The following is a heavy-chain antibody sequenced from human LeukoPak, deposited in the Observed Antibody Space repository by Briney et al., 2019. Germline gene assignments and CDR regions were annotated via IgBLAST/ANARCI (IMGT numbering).Heavy chain of an antibody. CDR2: IYYSGST. CDR3: ARQGYSYGLPIDY. Sequence: SETLSLTCTVSGGSISSYCWSWIRQPPGKGLEWIGYIYYSGSTNYNPSLKSRVTISVGTSKNQFSLKLSSVTAADTAVYYCARQGYSYGLPIDYWGQGTLVTVSS. D-gene: IGHD5-18*01. CDR1: GGSISSYC. J-gene: IGHJ4*02. V-gene: IGHV4-59*08.